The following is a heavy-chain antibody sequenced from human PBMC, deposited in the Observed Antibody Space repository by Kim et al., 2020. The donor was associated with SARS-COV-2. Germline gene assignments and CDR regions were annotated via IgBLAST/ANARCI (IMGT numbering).Heavy chain of an antibody. Sequence: ASVKVSCKASGYTFTSYYMHWVRQAPGQGLEWMGIINPSGGSTSYAQKFQGRVTMTRDTSTSTVYMELSSLRSEDTAVYYCASRGGKRGDSYYYGMDVWGQGTTVTVSS. CDR1: GYTFTSYY. D-gene: IGHD3-16*01. CDR2: INPSGGST. V-gene: IGHV1-46*01. CDR3: ASRGGKRGDSYYYGMDV. J-gene: IGHJ6*02.